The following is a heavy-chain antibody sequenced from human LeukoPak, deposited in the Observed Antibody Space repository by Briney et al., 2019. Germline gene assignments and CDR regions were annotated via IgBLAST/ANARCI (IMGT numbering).Heavy chain of an antibody. V-gene: IGHV5-10-1*01. CDR2: IDPSDVYT. J-gene: IGHJ4*02. CDR1: GYSFTSYW. D-gene: IGHD6-13*01. CDR3: ARHEGYSSSAEVY. Sequence: GESLKISCKGSGYSFTSYWISWVRQMPGKGLEWMGRIDPSDVYTNYSPSFQGHVTISSDKFIKTAYLQWSSLKASDTAMYYCARHEGYSSSAEVYWGQGTLVTVSS.